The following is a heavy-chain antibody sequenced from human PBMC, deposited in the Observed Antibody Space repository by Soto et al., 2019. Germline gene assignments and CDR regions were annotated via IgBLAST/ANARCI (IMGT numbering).Heavy chain of an antibody. CDR3: ARVKGQWLHGLAY. CDR1: GGSFSGYY. D-gene: IGHD6-19*01. CDR2: INHSGST. J-gene: IGHJ4*02. V-gene: IGHV4-34*01. Sequence: QVQLQQWGAGLLKPSETLSLTCAVYGGSFSGYYWSWIRQPPGKGLEWIGEINHSGSTNYNPSLKSRVTISVDTSKNPFSLKLSSVNAADTAVYYCARVKGQWLHGLAYWGQGTLLTVSS.